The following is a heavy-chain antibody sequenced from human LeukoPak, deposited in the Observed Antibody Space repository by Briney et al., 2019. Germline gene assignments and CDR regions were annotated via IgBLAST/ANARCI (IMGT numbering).Heavy chain of an antibody. CDR2: IYSSGST. CDR1: GGSISSGSYY. CDR3: AKERYGDYPS. V-gene: IGHV4-61*02. Sequence: SQTLSLTCTVSGGSISSGSYYWSWIRQPAGKGLEWIGRIYSSGSTNYNPSLRSRATISIDTSSNEFSLNLTSVTAADTAVYYCAKERYGDYPSWGQGILVTVSS. J-gene: IGHJ5*02. D-gene: IGHD4-17*01.